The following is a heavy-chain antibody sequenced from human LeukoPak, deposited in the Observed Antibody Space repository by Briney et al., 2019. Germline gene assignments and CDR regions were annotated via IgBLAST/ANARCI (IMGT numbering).Heavy chain of an antibody. D-gene: IGHD3-22*01. CDR1: GGSISSGDYY. J-gene: IGHJ4*02. CDR2: IYYSGGS. V-gene: IGHV4-31*03. CDR3: ARFYDSSGPARNSFDY. Sequence: PSETLSLTCTVSGGSISSGDYYWSWIRQHPGKGLEWIGYIYYSGGSYYNPSLKSRVTISVDTSKNQFSLKLSSVTAADTAVYYCARFYDSSGPARNSFDYWGQGTLVTVSS.